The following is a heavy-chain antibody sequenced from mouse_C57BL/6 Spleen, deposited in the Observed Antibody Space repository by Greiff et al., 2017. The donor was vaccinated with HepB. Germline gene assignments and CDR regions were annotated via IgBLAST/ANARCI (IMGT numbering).Heavy chain of an antibody. Sequence: EVHLVESGGGLVKPGGSLKLSCAASGFTFSDYGMHWVRQAPEKGLEWVAYISSGSSTIYYADTVKGRFTISRDNAKNTLFLQMTSLRSEDTAMYYCARDGYSHFDYWGQGSTLTVSS. D-gene: IGHD2-3*01. CDR2: ISSGSSTI. V-gene: IGHV5-17*01. J-gene: IGHJ2*01. CDR1: GFTFSDYG. CDR3: ARDGYSHFDY.